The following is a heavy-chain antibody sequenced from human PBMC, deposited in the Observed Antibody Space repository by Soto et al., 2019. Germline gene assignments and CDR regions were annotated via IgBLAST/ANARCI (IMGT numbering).Heavy chain of an antibody. CDR3: ARDAGYSVY. CDR2: IXSXXXYX. J-gene: IGHJ4*02. D-gene: IGHD2-15*01. Sequence: PGGTRRLSCAASGFTFSSYSMNWVRQAPGKXLXWXXXIXSXXXYXXXXDSVKGGFTISRDNAKNSLYLQMNSLRAEDTAVYYCARDAGYSVYWGQGTLVTVSS. V-gene: IGHV3-21*01. CDR1: GFTFSSYS.